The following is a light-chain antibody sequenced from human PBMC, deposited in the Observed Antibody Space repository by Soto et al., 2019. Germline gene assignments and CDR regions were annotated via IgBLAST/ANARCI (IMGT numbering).Light chain of an antibody. CDR1: QSASSSY. CDR2: GAS. V-gene: IGKV3-20*01. CDR3: QQYGGSPLT. Sequence: EIVLTQSPGTLSLSPGERATLSCRASQSASSSYLAWYQQKPGQAPRLLIYGASSRATGIPDRFSGSGSGSDFTLTISRLEPEDFAVYYCQQYGGSPLTFGGGTKVAIK. J-gene: IGKJ4*01.